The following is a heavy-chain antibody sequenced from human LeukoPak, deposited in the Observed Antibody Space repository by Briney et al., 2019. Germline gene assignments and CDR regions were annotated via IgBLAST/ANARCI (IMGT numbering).Heavy chain of an antibody. CDR1: GFTFSSYA. V-gene: IGHV3-23*01. J-gene: IGHJ4*02. D-gene: IGHD4-23*01. CDR2: LSPSGGTT. CDR3: AKTVTTVVGPLDC. Sequence: PGGSLRLSCAASGFTFSSYAMTWVRQAPGKGLEWVSALSPSGGTTYYADSVKGRFTISRDNSKNTLYLQMNSLRAEDTAVYYCAKTVTTVVGPLDCWGQGTLVTVSS.